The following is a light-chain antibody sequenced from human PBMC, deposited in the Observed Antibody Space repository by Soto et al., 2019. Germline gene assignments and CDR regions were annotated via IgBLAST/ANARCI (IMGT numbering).Light chain of an antibody. CDR2: SVS. J-gene: IGLJ1*01. V-gene: IGLV2-14*01. CDR3: ISYTVSRSYV. Sequence: QSVLTQPASVSGSPGQSITISCSGTSSDIGTYDHVAWLQQFPGKTPKLVIYSVSDRPSGVSYRFSGSKSGNTASLTISGLQADDEADYYCISYTVSRSYVFGTGTKVTVL. CDR1: SSDIGTYDH.